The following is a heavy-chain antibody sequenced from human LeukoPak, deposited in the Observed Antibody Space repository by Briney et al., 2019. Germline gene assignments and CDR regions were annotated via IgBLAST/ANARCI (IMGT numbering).Heavy chain of an antibody. CDR1: GYTFTSYD. CDR2: IIPILGIA. CDR3: ARDSLNDTVTTH. D-gene: IGHD4-11*01. V-gene: IGHV1-69*04. Sequence: SVKVSCKASGYTFTSYDINWVRQAPGQGLEWMGRIIPILGIANYAQKFQGRVTITADKSTSTAYMELSSLRSEDTAVYYCARDSLNDTVTTHWGQGTLVTVSS. J-gene: IGHJ4*02.